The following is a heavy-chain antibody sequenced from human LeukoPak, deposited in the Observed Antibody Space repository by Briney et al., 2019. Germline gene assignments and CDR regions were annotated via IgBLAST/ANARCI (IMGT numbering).Heavy chain of an antibody. CDR3: ARSYGYYLNFDY. Sequence: TSETLSLTCSVSGGSISTYYWSWIRQPPGKGLEWIGYIYYSGSTNCNPSLKSRVTMSVDTSKNQFSLNLTSVTAADTVMYYFARSYGYYLNFDYWGQGILVTVSS. D-gene: IGHD3-22*01. J-gene: IGHJ4*02. V-gene: IGHV4-59*01. CDR2: IYYSGST. CDR1: GGSISTYY.